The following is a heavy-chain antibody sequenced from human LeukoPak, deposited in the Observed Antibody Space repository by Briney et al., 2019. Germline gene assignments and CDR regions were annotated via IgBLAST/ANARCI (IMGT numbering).Heavy chain of an antibody. Sequence: PGGSLRLSSTASGFTFGDYAMSWVRQAPGKGLEWVGFIRSKAYGGTTEYAASVKGRFTISRDDSKSIAYLQMNSLKTEDTAVYYCTRVRGYSYGYGDYWGQGTLVTVSS. CDR2: IRSKAYGGTT. V-gene: IGHV3-49*04. CDR3: TRVRGYSYGYGDY. J-gene: IGHJ4*02. D-gene: IGHD5-18*01. CDR1: GFTFGDYA.